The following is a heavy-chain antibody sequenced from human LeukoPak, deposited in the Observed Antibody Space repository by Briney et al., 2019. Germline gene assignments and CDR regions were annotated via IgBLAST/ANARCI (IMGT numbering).Heavy chain of an antibody. Sequence: ASVKVSCKLSGYTLRELPIQWVRQAGTKGLEWMAGFDPENAEIVYAQKFQGRVTMTEDTSTDTAYLKLTSLTSDDTALYYCATRGSDFWSGFDYWGQGTQVTVSS. CDR3: ATRGSDFWSGFDY. D-gene: IGHD3-3*01. CDR2: FDPENAEI. V-gene: IGHV1-24*01. CDR1: GYTLRELP. J-gene: IGHJ4*02.